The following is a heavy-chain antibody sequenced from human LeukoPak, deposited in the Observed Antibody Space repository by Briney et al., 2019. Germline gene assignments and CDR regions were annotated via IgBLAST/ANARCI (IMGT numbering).Heavy chain of an antibody. D-gene: IGHD5-12*01. J-gene: IGHJ6*03. CDR3: ARDGFEDSGYDFGVYYYMDV. V-gene: IGHV1-18*01. Sequence: ASVKVSCKASGYTFTSYGIGWVRQAPGQGLEWMGWISAYNGNTNYAQKLQGRVTMTTDTSTSTAYMELRSPRPDDTAVYYCARDGFEDSGYDFGVYYYMDVWGKGTTVTVSS. CDR1: GYTFTSYG. CDR2: ISAYNGNT.